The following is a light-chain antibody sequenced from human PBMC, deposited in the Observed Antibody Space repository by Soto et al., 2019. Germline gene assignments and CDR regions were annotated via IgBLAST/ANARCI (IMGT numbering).Light chain of an antibody. Sequence: EIVLTQSPGTLSLSPGERATLSCRASQSVSSNYLAWYQRKPGQAPRLLIYGASSRATGIPNRFSGSGSGTDFTLTITRLEPDDFAVYYCQQYGSSPPTFGQGTKVEIK. J-gene: IGKJ1*01. CDR3: QQYGSSPPT. V-gene: IGKV3-20*01. CDR1: QSVSSNY. CDR2: GAS.